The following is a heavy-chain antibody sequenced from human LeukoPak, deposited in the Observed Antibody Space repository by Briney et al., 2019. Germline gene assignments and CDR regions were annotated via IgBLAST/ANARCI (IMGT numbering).Heavy chain of an antibody. D-gene: IGHD2-2*01. V-gene: IGHV1-18*01. CDR1: GYTFTSYG. J-gene: IGHJ6*02. Sequence: ASVKVSCKASGYTFTSYGINWVRQAPGQGLEWVGWISAYNGNTNYAQKLQGRVTMTTDTSTSTAYMELRSLRSDDTAVYYCARDAVVPAANLAGMDVWGQGTTVTVSS. CDR3: ARDAVVPAANLAGMDV. CDR2: ISAYNGNT.